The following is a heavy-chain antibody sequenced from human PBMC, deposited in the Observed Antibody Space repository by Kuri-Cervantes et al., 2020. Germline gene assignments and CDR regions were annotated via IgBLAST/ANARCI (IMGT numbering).Heavy chain of an antibody. CDR2: IYSGGST. CDR3: ARGPSSGWQKSAEYFHY. V-gene: IGHV3-NL1*01. Sequence: GESLKISCAASGFTFSSYGMHWVRQAPGKGLEWVSVIYSGGSTYYADSVKGRFTISRDNANNSLYLQMNSLGAEDMAMYYCARGPSSGWQKSAEYFHYWGQGILVTVSS. CDR1: GFTFSSYG. J-gene: IGHJ1*01. D-gene: IGHD6-19*01.